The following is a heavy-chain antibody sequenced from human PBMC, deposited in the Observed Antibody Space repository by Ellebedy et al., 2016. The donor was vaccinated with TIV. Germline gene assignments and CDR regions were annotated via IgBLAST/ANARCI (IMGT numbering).Heavy chain of an antibody. CDR2: INAGNGNT. J-gene: IGHJ5*02. V-gene: IGHV1-3*01. Sequence: AASVKVSCKASGYTLTTYAMHWVRQAPGQRLEWMGWINAGNGNTKYSQKFQGRVTITRDTSANTAYMELSSLRSEDTAVYYCAAGNDGGWFDPWGQGTLVTVSS. CDR3: AAGNDGGWFDP. D-gene: IGHD1-1*01. CDR1: GYTLTTYA.